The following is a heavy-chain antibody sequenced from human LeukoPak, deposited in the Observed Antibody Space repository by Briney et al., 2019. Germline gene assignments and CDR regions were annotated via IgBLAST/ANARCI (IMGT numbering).Heavy chain of an antibody. CDR1: GFTFSSSR. V-gene: IGHV3-7*01. D-gene: IGHD2-21*01. Sequence: GGSLRLSCAASGFTFSSSRMSWVRQAPGKGLEWVAFIKEDGSEKYYVDSVKGRFTISRDNAKNSLFLQMSSLRIEDTAVYYCAIGLGRFWGQGTLVTVSP. CDR2: IKEDGSEK. J-gene: IGHJ4*02. CDR3: AIGLGRF.